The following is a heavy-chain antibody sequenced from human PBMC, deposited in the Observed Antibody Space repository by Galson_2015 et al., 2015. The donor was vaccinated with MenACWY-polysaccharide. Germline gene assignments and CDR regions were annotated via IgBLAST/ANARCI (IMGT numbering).Heavy chain of an antibody. CDR3: AREGYYYDY. Sequence: SLRLSCAASGFTFSGYGMHWVRQAPGKGLEWVAVMSYDGSNEDYADSVKGRFTISRDNAKNSLYLQMNSLRAEDTAVYYCAREGYYYDYWGQGTLVTVSS. CDR2: MSYDGSNE. D-gene: IGHD3-22*01. CDR1: GFTFSGYG. V-gene: IGHV3-30*03. J-gene: IGHJ4*02.